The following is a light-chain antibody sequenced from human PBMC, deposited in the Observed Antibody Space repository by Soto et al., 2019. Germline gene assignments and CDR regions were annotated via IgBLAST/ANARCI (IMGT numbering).Light chain of an antibody. CDR1: NIGTKS. CDR3: QVWESYSELPVV. Sequence: SYELTQSPSVSVAPGQTAKITCGGANIGTKSVHWYQQRPGQAPLLVLYDDNDRPSGIPERFSGSKSENTATLTISRVEAGDEADYYCQVWESYSELPVVFGGGTKVTVL. V-gene: IGLV3-21*02. J-gene: IGLJ2*01. CDR2: DDN.